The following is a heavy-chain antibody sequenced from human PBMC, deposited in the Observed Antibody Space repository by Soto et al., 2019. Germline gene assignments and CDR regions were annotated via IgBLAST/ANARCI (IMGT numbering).Heavy chain of an antibody. J-gene: IGHJ6*02. CDR2: IYYSGST. Sequence: PSETLSLTCTVSGGSISSSSYYWGWIRQPPGKGLEWIGSIYYSGSTYYNPSLKSRVTISVDTSKNQFSLKLSSVTAADTAVYYCARQLGSGYYYGYYGMDVWGQGTTITVSS. CDR1: GGSISSSSYY. CDR3: ARQLGSGYYYGYYGMDV. V-gene: IGHV4-39*01. D-gene: IGHD3-22*01.